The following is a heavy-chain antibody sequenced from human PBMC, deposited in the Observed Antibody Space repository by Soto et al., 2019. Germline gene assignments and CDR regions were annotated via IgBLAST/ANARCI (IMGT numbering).Heavy chain of an antibody. CDR2: IYYSGST. J-gene: IGHJ4*02. D-gene: IGHD6-13*01. V-gene: IGHV4-59*01. CDR3: ARSYSSSWSESPSLYYFDY. CDR1: GGSISSLY. Sequence: LGTLSLTRTVFGGSISSLYWRWVPAPPGKGLEWIGYIYYSGSTNYNPSLKSRVTISVDTSKNQFSLKLSSVTAADTAVYYCARSYSSSWSESPSLYYFDYWGQGTLVTVSS.